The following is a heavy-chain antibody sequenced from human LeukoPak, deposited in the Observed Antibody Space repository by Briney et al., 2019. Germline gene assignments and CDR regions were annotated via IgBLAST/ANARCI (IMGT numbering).Heavy chain of an antibody. J-gene: IGHJ4*02. CDR1: GFTFSSYA. V-gene: IGHV3-23*01. Sequence: GGSLRLSCAASGFTFSSYAMSWVRQAPGKGREWVSSISGSGGSTYYADSVKGRFTISRDNSKNTLYLQMNSLRAEDTAVYYCAKDFNAIEVAGTEYWGQGTLVTVSS. CDR2: ISGSGGST. D-gene: IGHD6-19*01. CDR3: AKDFNAIEVAGTEY.